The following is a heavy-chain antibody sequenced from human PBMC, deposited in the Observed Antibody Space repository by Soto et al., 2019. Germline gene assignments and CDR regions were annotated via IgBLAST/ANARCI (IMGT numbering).Heavy chain of an antibody. CDR3: ARETVELATNG. V-gene: IGHV3-7*01. J-gene: IGHJ4*02. Sequence: EVQLVESGGGLVQPGGSLRLSCAASEFTFSSYWMSWVRQAPGKGLEWVANIKQDGSEKYYVDSVKGRFTISRDNAENSLFLQMSSLRAEDTAVYYCARETVELATNGWGQGTLVTVSS. D-gene: IGHD5-12*01. CDR2: IKQDGSEK. CDR1: EFTFSSYW.